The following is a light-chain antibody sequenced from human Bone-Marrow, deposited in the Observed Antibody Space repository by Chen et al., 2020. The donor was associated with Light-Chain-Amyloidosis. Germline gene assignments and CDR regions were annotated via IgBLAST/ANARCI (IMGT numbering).Light chain of an antibody. V-gene: IGLV2-11*01. CDR1: SSDIGGYDY. Sequence: QSALTQPHSVAGSPGQSVTIPCTGTSSDIGGYDYVSWYQQYPGTAPKLLIYDVNKRPSGVPDRFSSSKSANTASLTISGLQADDEAEYHCCAYAGTYTWLFGGGTRLTVL. CDR2: DVN. J-gene: IGLJ3*02. CDR3: CAYAGTYTWL.